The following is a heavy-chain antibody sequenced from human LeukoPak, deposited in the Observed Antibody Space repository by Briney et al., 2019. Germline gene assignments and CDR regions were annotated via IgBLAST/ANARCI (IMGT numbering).Heavy chain of an antibody. CDR2: ITNSGENT. Sequence: GGSLRLSCEASGFSFPYGMSWVRQAPGKGLEWVSGITNSGENTYYADSVKGRFTISRDTSRSTLYLQMNSLRAEDAAVYYCAKAPVTSCRGAFCYPFDYWGQGTLVTVSS. J-gene: IGHJ4*02. D-gene: IGHD2-15*01. V-gene: IGHV3-23*01. CDR3: AKAPVTSCRGAFCYPFDY. CDR1: GFSFPYG.